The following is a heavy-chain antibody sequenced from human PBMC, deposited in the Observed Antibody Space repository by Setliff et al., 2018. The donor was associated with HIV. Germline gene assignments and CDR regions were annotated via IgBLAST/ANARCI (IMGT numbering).Heavy chain of an antibody. CDR1: GGSISSSSYY. CDR2: IYYSGST. CDR3: ARDSALYSGTYY. Sequence: SETLSLTCTVSGGSISSSSYYWGWIRQPPGKGLEWIGSIYYSGSTYYNPSLKSRVTISVDTSKNQFSLRLSSVTAADTAVYYCARDSALYSGTYYWGQGTLVTVSS. D-gene: IGHD1-26*01. V-gene: IGHV4-39*07. J-gene: IGHJ4*02.